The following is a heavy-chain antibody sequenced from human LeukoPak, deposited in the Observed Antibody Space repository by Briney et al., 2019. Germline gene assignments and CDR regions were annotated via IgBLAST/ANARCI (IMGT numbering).Heavy chain of an antibody. Sequence: SETLSLTCAVYGGSFSGYYWSWIRQPPGKGLEWIGEINHSGSTNYNPSLKSRVTISVDTSKNQFSLKLSSVTAADTAVYYCARLKGIAAAGTSYYYYGMDVWGQGTTVTVSS. CDR3: ARLKGIAAAGTSYYYYGMDV. CDR1: GGSFSGYY. D-gene: IGHD6-13*01. J-gene: IGHJ6*02. V-gene: IGHV4-34*01. CDR2: INHSGST.